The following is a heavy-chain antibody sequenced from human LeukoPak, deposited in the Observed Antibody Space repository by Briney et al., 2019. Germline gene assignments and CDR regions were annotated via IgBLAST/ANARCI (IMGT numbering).Heavy chain of an antibody. V-gene: IGHV4-38-2*02. CDR1: GYSISSGYY. CDR3: VRGGGTVITPWFDP. D-gene: IGHD2/OR15-2a*01. J-gene: IGHJ5*02. CDR2: IYHSGNT. Sequence: PSETPSLTCNVSGYSISSGYYWGWTGRPPGKGLGWIASIYHSGNTYYNPSLKSRVNISVDTSKTQFSLKLSSVAAADTAVYYCVRGGGTVITPWFDPWGQGTLVTVSS.